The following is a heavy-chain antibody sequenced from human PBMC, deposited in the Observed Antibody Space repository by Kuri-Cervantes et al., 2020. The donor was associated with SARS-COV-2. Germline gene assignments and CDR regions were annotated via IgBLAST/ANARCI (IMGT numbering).Heavy chain of an antibody. CDR2: ISAYNGNT. V-gene: IGHV1-18*01. Sequence: ASVKVSCKASGYTFTSYGISWVRQAPGQGLEWMGWISAYNGNTNYAQKFQGRVTITTDESTSTAYIELSSLRSEDTAVYYCARGPYYYGSSGYLVDYYMDVWGKGTTVTVSS. CDR3: ARGPYYYGSSGYLVDYYMDV. CDR1: GYTFTSYG. D-gene: IGHD3-22*01. J-gene: IGHJ6*03.